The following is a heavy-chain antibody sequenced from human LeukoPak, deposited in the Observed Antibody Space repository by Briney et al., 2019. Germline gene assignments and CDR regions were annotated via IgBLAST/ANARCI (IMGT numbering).Heavy chain of an antibody. D-gene: IGHD3-10*01. CDR1: GFTFSTHS. Sequence: GGSPRLSCAASGFTFSTHSMHWVRQAPGKGLESVSAISSDGGSTYYSNSVKGRFTISRDNSKNTLYLQMGSLTAEDTAVYFCAREWPAGVTDYWGQGTLVTVYS. V-gene: IGHV3-64*01. CDR3: AREWPAGVTDY. J-gene: IGHJ4*02. CDR2: ISSDGGST.